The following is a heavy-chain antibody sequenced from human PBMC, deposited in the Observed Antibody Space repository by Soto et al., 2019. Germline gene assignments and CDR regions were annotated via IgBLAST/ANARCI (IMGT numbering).Heavy chain of an antibody. V-gene: IGHV3-23*01. CDR2: ISSSGGST. D-gene: IGHD6-25*01. CDR3: AKERSDHRIAAAAIDY. J-gene: IGHJ4*02. Sequence: PGGSLRLSCAASGFTFSTYAMSWVRQAPGKGLEWVSTISSSGGSTHYAHSVKGRFTISRDNSKNTLYLQINSLRAEDTAVYYCAKERSDHRIAAAAIDYWGQGAQVTVSS. CDR1: GFTFSTYA.